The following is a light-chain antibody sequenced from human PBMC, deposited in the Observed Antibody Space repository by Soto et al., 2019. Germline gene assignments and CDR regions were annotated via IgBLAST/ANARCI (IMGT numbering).Light chain of an antibody. CDR2: GAS. Sequence: ILRIPSPTKLSVSPGKIATLACMASQSVSSNLAWYQQKPGQAPRLLIYGASTRATGIPARFSGSGSGTEFTLTISSLQPEDFATYYCQQYQSFSLTFGGGTKVDIK. J-gene: IGKJ4*01. CDR1: QSVSSN. V-gene: IGKV3-15*01. CDR3: QQYQSFSLT.